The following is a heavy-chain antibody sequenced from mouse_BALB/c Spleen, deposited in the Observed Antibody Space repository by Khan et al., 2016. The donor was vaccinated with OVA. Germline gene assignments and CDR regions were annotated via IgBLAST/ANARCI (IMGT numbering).Heavy chain of an antibody. Sequence: QVQLQQSGAELVKPGASVKLSCKASGYTFTSFYIYWVKQRPGQGLEGVGEINPSNGGTNFNEKFKNKATLTVDKSSSTAYMQLSSLTSEDSAVYYGTRGGYGSPFAYWGQGTLVTVS. V-gene: IGHV1S81*02. J-gene: IGHJ3*01. CDR2: INPSNGGT. D-gene: IGHD1-1*01. CDR3: TRGGYGSPFAY. CDR1: GYTFTSFY.